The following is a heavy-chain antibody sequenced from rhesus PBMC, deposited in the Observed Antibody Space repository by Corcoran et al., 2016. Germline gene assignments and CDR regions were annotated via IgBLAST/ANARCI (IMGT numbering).Heavy chain of an antibody. CDR2: ISGSSGST. Sequence: QVQLQESGPGLVKPSETLSLTCAVSGGSISSSNWWSWIRQPPGKGLEWIGYISGSSGSTYSNPSLKSRVTISTDTSKNQFSLKLSSVTAADTAVYYCARGDCSGIYCYNYYFDYWGQGVLVTVSS. V-gene: IGHV4-65*01. CDR1: GGSISSSNW. J-gene: IGHJ4*01. CDR3: ARGDCSGIYCYNYYFDY. D-gene: IGHD2-27*01.